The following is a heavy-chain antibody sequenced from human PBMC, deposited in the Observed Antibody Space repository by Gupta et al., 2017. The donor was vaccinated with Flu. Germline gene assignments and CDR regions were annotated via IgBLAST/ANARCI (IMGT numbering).Heavy chain of an antibody. CDR3: ARAGRKGFLEWLFYLNWFDP. D-gene: IGHD3-3*01. CDR1: GYTFTGYY. V-gene: IGHV1-2*02. Sequence: QVQLVQSGAEVKKPGASVKVSCKASGYTFTGYYIHWVRQAPGQGLEWMGWINPNSGGTNYAQKVQGRVTMTRDTSISTAYMELSRLRSDDTAVYYCARAGRKGFLEWLFYLNWFDPWGQGTLVTVSS. J-gene: IGHJ5*02. CDR2: INPNSGGT.